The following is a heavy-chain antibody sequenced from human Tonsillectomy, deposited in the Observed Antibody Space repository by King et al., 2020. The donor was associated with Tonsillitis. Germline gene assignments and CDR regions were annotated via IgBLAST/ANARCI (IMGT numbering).Heavy chain of an antibody. CDR1: GFAFTSSA. D-gene: IGHD3-10*01. CDR2: IVVGSGNT. V-gene: IGHV1-58*02. J-gene: IGHJ4*02. Sequence: QLVQSGPEVKKPGTSVKVSCKAPGFAFTSSAMQWVRQARGQRLEWIGWIVVGSGNTNYAQKFQERVTITRDMSTSTAYMELSSLRSEDTAVYFCAAEYYGSGSYYNDWGQGTLVTVSS. CDR3: AAEYYGSGSYYND.